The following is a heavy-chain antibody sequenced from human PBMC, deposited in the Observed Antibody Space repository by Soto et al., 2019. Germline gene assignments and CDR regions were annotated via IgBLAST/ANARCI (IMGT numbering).Heavy chain of an antibody. CDR3: ARDFAGKTVWGLRGAFDF. V-gene: IGHV3-33*01. Sequence: QVQLVESGGGVVQPGRSQRLSCAASGFTFSDHGMHWVRQAPGKGLEWVAVMWYDGSNKYYADSVKGRFSISRDNSKNTLYLHMSCLRGEDTAVYYCARDFAGKTVWGLRGAFDFWGQGTMVTVSS. J-gene: IGHJ3*01. CDR1: GFTFSDHG. D-gene: IGHD3-10*01. CDR2: MWYDGSNK.